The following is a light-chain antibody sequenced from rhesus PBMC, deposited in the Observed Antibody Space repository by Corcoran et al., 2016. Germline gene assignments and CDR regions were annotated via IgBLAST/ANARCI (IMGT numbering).Light chain of an antibody. Sequence: DIQMTQSPSALSASVGDRVTISCRASQNIYTNLAWYQQKPGKAPRLLIYGASSLQIGIPSRFSGSGSGTDFTLTISSLQPEDSATYYCQHYYDNPWTFGHGTKVDVK. CDR3: QHYYDNPWT. J-gene: IGKJ1*01. V-gene: IGKV1S12*01. CDR1: QNIYTN. CDR2: GAS.